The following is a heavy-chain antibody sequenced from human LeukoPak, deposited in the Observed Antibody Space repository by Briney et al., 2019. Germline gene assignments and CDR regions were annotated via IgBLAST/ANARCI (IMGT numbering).Heavy chain of an antibody. J-gene: IGHJ4*02. CDR2: TIPIFGTA. V-gene: IGHV1-69*06. D-gene: IGHD4-23*01. CDR1: GGTFSSYA. CDR3: ARARGPGGNSEGFDY. Sequence: SVKVSCKASGGTFSSYAISWVRQAPGQGLEWMGGTIPIFGTANYAQKFQGRVTITADKSTSTAYMELSSLRSEDTAVYYCARARGPGGNSEGFDYWGQGTLVTVSS.